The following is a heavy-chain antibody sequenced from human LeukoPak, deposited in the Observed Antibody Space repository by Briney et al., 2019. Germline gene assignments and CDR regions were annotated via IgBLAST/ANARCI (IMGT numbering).Heavy chain of an antibody. CDR1: RFTVSSNY. D-gene: IGHD1-26*01. V-gene: IGHV4-34*01. J-gene: IGHJ4*02. Sequence: GSLRLSCAASRFTVSSNYMSWIRQPPGKGLEWIGEINHSGSTNYNPSLKSRVTISVDTSKNQFSLKLSSVTAADTAVYYCARDGRGSYYHADYWGQGTLVTVSS. CDR2: INHSGST. CDR3: ARDGRGSYYHADY.